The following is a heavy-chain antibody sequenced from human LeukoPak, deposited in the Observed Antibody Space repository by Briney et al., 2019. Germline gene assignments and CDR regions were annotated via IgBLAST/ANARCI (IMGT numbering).Heavy chain of an antibody. V-gene: IGHV1-2*02. J-gene: IGHJ5*02. CDR1: GYTFTGYY. Sequence: ASVKVSCKASGYTFTGYYMHWVRQAPGQGLEWMGWINPNSGGTNYAQKFQGRVTMTRDTSISTAYMELSRLRSDDTAVYYCARETAIVATITEGNWFDPWGQGTLVTVSS. CDR2: INPNSGGT. D-gene: IGHD5-12*01. CDR3: ARETAIVATITEGNWFDP.